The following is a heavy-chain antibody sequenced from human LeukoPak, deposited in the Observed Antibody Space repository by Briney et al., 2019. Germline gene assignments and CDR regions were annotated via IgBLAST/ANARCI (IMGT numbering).Heavy chain of an antibody. J-gene: IGHJ5*02. CDR1: GGIFSSYA. V-gene: IGHV1-69*04. CDR2: IIPILGIA. CDR3: ASAPLGFYDWFDP. Sequence: SVKVSCKASGGIFSSYAISWVRQAPGQGLEWMGRIIPILGIANYAQKFQGRVTITADKSTSTAYMELSSLRSEDTAVYYCASAPLGFYDWFDPWGQGTLVTVSS. D-gene: IGHD3-16*01.